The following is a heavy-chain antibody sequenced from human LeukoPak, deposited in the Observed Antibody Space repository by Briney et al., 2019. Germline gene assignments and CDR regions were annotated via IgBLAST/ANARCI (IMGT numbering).Heavy chain of an antibody. J-gene: IGHJ5*02. CDR2: IKEDGSET. Sequence: GGSLRLSCAGSGFQVNTYWISWIRQAPGKGLQWLGNIKEDGSETYYVGSLKGRLTISRDNAKNSSFLEMSSLGVEDTAVYYCARDVGRFCTRGSCFSDAWGQGTLVTVSS. CDR3: ARDVGRFCTRGSCFSDA. D-gene: IGHD2-15*01. V-gene: IGHV3-7*05. CDR1: GFQVNTYW.